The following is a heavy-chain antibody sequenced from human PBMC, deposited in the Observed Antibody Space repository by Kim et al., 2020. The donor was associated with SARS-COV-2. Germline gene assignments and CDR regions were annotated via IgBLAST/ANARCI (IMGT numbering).Heavy chain of an antibody. D-gene: IGHD3-10*01. CDR1: GFTFSDYY. CDR3: ARAIQYYYGSGSYYKPSYYFDY. V-gene: IGHV3-11*04. Sequence: GGSLRLSCAASGFTFSDYYMSWIRQAPGKGLEWVSYISSSGSTIYYADSVKGRFTISRDNAKNSLYLQMNSLRAEDTAVYYCARAIQYYYGSGSYYKPSYYFDYWGQGTLVTVSS. CDR2: ISSSGSTI. J-gene: IGHJ4*02.